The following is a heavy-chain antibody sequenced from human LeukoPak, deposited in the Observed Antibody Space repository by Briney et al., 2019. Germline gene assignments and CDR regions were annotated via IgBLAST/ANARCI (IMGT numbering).Heavy chain of an antibody. D-gene: IGHD2-15*01. CDR1: GFTFSAYS. CDR2: INGRGITI. V-gene: IGHV3-48*04. CDR3: ARDQPSVGWGFDS. J-gene: IGHJ4*02. Sequence: GGSLRLSCAASGFTFSAYSMNWVRHTPGGGLEWVANINGRGITIHYADSLKGRFTISRDNTKNSLDLQMSNLRAEDTGLYYCARDQPSVGWGFDSWGRGTRVIVSS.